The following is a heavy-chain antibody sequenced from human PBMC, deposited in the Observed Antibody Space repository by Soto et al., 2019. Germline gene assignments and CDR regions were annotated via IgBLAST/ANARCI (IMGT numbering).Heavy chain of an antibody. V-gene: IGHV3-30-3*01. CDR1: GFTFSSYA. CDR2: ISYDGSNK. D-gene: IGHD2-15*01. CDR3: ARVGVVVPSDAFDI. J-gene: IGHJ3*02. Sequence: GGSLRLSCAASGFTFSSYAMHWVRQAPGKGLEWVAVISYDGSNKYHADSVKGRFTISRDNSKNTLYLQMNSLRAEDTAVYYCARVGVVVPSDAFDIWGKGTMVTVSS.